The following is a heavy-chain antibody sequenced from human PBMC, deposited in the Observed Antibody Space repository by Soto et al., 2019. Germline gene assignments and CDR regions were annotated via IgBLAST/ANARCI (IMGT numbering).Heavy chain of an antibody. CDR1: GFTFSSYA. D-gene: IGHD3-3*01. V-gene: IGHV3-30-3*01. CDR2: ISLDGSNK. J-gene: IGHJ6*02. CDR3: ARDGVRSSMDV. Sequence: GGSLTLFCAASGFTFSSYAMHWVRQAPGKGLAWVAVISLDGSNKYYADSVKGRFTITRDNSKNTLYLQMNSLRAEDTAVYYCARDGVRSSMDVWGQGTTVTVSS.